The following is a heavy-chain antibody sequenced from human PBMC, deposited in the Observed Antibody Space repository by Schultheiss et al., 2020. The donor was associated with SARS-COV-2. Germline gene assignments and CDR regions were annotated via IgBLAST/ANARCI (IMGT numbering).Heavy chain of an antibody. V-gene: IGHV3-53*01. J-gene: IGHJ3*02. CDR2: IYSGGRT. D-gene: IGHD1-7*01. CDR1: GFSFNSYA. CDR3: ARNWNYAFDI. Sequence: GGSLRLSCAASGFSFNSYAMSWVRQAPGKGLEWVSIIYSGGRTYYADSVKGRFTISRDKSENTVYLQMNSLRAEDTAVYYCARNWNYAFDIWGQGTVVTVSS.